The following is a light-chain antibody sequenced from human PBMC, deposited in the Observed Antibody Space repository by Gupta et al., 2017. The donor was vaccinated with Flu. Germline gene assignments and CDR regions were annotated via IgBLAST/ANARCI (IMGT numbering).Light chain of an antibody. V-gene: IGKV1-27*01. Sequence: PSSLSASVGDRVTITCRANQYISIYLAWFQQKPGKVPNLLIYDASTLQSGVPSRFSRSRSVTEFTLTISSLQPEDVATYYCQKDNSAGFTFGPGTKVDVK. CDR2: DAS. CDR1: QYISIY. CDR3: QKDNSAGFT. J-gene: IGKJ3*01.